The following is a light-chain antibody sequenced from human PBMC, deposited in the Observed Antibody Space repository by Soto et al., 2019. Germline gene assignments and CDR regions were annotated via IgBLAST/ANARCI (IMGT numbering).Light chain of an antibody. CDR2: DVT. Sequence: QSALTQPASVSGSPGQSIPISCTGTSSDFDGFTKVSWYQHHPDKAPKLMMYDVTNRPSGVSDRFSGSKSGNTASLTISGLQAEDEADYYCSSFTSSFTYVFGSGTKLTVL. V-gene: IGLV2-14*03. J-gene: IGLJ1*01. CDR1: SSDFDGFTK. CDR3: SSFTSSFTYV.